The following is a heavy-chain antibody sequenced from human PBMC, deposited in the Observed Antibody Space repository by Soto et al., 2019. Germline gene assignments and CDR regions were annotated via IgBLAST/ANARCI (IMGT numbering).Heavy chain of an antibody. CDR2: MQPSTGRT. D-gene: IGHD6-19*01. CDR3: ARGGSAGVDY. CDR1: GYSFTSLD. J-gene: IGHJ4*02. Sequence: QVQLVQSGAEVREPGASVKVSCKASGYSFTSLDINWVRQTAGQGLEWMGWMQPSTGRTGYAQKFQGRVTMTRDTSINTAYMELTTPTSDDTAFYYCARGGSAGVDYWGQGPLVTVSS. V-gene: IGHV1-8*01.